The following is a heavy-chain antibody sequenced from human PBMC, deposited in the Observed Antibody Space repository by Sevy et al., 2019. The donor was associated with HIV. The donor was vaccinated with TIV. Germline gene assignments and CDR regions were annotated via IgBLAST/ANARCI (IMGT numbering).Heavy chain of an antibody. J-gene: IGHJ2*01. CDR1: VRPSAAIT. Sequence: LLQLRRPCPSPALSMVRPSAAITGPGSQPPGEGLEWIGEVNHSGNTNYNPSLESRVIMSLDTSKNDFSLKLTSVTAADTAVYFCARKYRADLTARNSPSYFDLWGRGTLVTVSS. D-gene: IGHD6-6*01. CDR2: VNHSGNT. CDR3: ARKYRADLTARNSPSYFDL. V-gene: IGHV4-34*01.